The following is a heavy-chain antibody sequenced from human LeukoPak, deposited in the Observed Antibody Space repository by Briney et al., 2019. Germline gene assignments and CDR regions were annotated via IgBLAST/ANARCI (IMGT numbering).Heavy chain of an antibody. CDR3: ARDYLSGYYYESLDY. V-gene: IGHV3-21*01. CDR2: ISISSSYI. Sequence: GGSLRLSCAASGFTFSSYSMNWVRKAPGKGLEWVSSISISSSYIYYADSLKGRFTTSRDNAKNSLYLQMNSLRAEDTAVYYCARDYLSGYYYESLDYWGQGTLVTVSS. J-gene: IGHJ4*02. D-gene: IGHD3-22*01. CDR1: GFTFSSYS.